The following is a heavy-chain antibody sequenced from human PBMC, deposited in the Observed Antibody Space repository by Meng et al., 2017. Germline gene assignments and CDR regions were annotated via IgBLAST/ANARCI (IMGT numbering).Heavy chain of an antibody. Sequence: QLVECGAVVDKRGALLQVSCQGSGYQFIRYAMNSSRPAAGHGVEWVGWINSNPRIPPYAQGLTRRIVLHLQTPVSTASVQSSRRKPEDAVLYHCAVEERLVCDYWGQGTLVTVSS. V-gene: IGHV7-4-1*02. CDR3: AVEERLVCDY. CDR1: GYQFIRYA. J-gene: IGHJ4*02. CDR2: INSNPRIP. D-gene: IGHD6-19*01.